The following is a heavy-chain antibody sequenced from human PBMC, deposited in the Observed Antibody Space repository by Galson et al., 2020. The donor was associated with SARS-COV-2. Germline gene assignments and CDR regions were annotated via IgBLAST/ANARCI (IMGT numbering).Heavy chain of an antibody. Sequence: GGSLRLSCSVSGIIFSDYDMHWVRQCPGKGLEYVSGINSNGGHTYYPDSVKGRFTISRDNSKNTLYLHMSSLRDEDTGVYYCMKDHWGVAAAGANYWGQGTLVTVSS. D-gene: IGHD6-13*01. CDR1: GIIFSDYD. CDR3: MKDHWGVAAAGANY. J-gene: IGHJ4*02. V-gene: IGHV3-64D*09. CDR2: INSNGGHT.